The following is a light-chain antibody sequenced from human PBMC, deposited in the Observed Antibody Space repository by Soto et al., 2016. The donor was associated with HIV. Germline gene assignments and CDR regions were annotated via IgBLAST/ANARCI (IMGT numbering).Light chain of an antibody. CDR1: QSIGGF. J-gene: IGKJ2*01. V-gene: IGKV1-39*01. CDR3: QQYYSYPPYT. CDR2: DAS. Sequence: DIQMTQSPSSLSASVGDRVTITCRASQSIGGFLNWYQQIPGKAPNLLIYDASTLQSGVPSRFSGSGSGTDFTLTISCLQSEDFATYYCQQYYSYPPYTFGQGTKLEIK.